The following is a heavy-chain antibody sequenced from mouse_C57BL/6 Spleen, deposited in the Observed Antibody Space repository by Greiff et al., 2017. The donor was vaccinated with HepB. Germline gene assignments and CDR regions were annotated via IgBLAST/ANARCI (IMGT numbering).Heavy chain of an antibody. CDR3: ARYYYGSSYVYFDV. Sequence: QVQLKESGPELVKPGASVKISCKASGYAFSSSWMNWVKQRPGKGLDWIGRIYPGDGDTNYNGKFKGKATLTADKSSSTAYMQLSSLTSEDSAVYFRARYYYGSSYVYFDVWGTGTTVTVSS. J-gene: IGHJ1*03. D-gene: IGHD1-1*01. V-gene: IGHV1-82*01. CDR2: IYPGDGDT. CDR1: GYAFSSSW.